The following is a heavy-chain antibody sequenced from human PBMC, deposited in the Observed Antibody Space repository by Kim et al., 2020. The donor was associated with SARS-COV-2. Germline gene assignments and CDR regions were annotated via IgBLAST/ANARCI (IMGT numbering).Heavy chain of an antibody. D-gene: IGHD3-10*01. CDR3: PLAFIIQH. CDR1: GFTSSYYY. Sequence: GGSLRLSCAASGFTSSYYYMNWIRQAPGKWLQWDSYISSRGSTIYYADSVKGRFTIPWDNARNSLYLQMNSLRLDDPFVHYCPLAFIIQH. V-gene: IGHV3-11*01. J-gene: IGHJ1*01. CDR2: ISSRGSTI.